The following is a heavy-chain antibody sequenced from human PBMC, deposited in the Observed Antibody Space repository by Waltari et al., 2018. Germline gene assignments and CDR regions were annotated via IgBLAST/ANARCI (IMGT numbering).Heavy chain of an antibody. Sequence: EEQLVESGGGLVQPGGSLRLSCAASGFTLSIFGMHWVRQTPGKGLVWVSSIKADGTSTDYADSVKGRFTISRDSAKNTVYLQMNSLSAEDTAVYYCARWRYCRGGSCFWDALDVWGQGTKVTVSS. D-gene: IGHD2-15*01. CDR3: ARWRYCRGGSCFWDALDV. V-gene: IGHV3-74*01. CDR1: GFTLSIFG. J-gene: IGHJ3*01. CDR2: IKADGTST.